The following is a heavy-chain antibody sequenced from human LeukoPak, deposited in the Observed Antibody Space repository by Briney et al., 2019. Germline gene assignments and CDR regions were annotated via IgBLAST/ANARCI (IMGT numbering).Heavy chain of an antibody. D-gene: IGHD2-2*02. Sequence: PSGTLSLTCTVSDGSINGYYWSWIRQPPGKGLDWIGYMYSGGTTNYSPSLKSRVTISEDTSKNQFSLKLTSVTAADTAVYYCARDDRYTTSRGGHWGQGTLVTVSS. CDR1: DGSINGYY. CDR2: MYSGGTT. CDR3: ARDDRYTTSRGGH. J-gene: IGHJ4*02. V-gene: IGHV4-59*01.